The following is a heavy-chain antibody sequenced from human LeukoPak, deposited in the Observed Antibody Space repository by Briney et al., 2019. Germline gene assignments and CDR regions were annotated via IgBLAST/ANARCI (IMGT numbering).Heavy chain of an antibody. CDR1: GFTFSSNA. V-gene: IGHV3-23*01. D-gene: IGHD3-22*01. J-gene: IGHJ4*02. CDR2: ISGSGGST. Sequence: GGSLRLSCAASGFTFSSNAMSWVRQAPGKGLEWVSAISGSGGSTYYADSVKGRFTISRDNSKNTLYLQMNSLRAEDTAVYYCAKSGRYYYDSSGYFGYWGQGTLVTVSS. CDR3: AKSGRYYYDSSGYFGY.